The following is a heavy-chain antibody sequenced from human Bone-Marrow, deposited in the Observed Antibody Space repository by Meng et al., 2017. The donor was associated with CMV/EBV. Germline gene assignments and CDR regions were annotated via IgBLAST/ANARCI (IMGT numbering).Heavy chain of an antibody. V-gene: IGHV1-18*01. J-gene: IGHJ4*02. CDR3: ARASQVRLSTSLGY. D-gene: IGHD3-16*01. CDR1: GYTFTSYG. Sequence: ASVKVSCKASGYTFTSYGISWVRQAPGQGLEWMGWISAYNGNTNYAQKLQGRFTISRDNAKNSLFLQLNSLRAEDTAVYYCARASQVRLSTSLGYWGQGTRVTVSS. CDR2: ISAYNGNT.